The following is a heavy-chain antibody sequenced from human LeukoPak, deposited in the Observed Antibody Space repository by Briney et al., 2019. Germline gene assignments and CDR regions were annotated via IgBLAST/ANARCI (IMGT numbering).Heavy chain of an antibody. J-gene: IGHJ1*01. D-gene: IGHD3-22*01. V-gene: IGHV3-23*01. CDR1: GFTFASYG. CDR3: AIMHGYYDGTGYWVQ. CDR2: VTTNGGRT. Sequence: GGSLRLSCAASGFTFASYGMSWVRQAPGKGLEWVSFVTTNGGRTSYADSVEGRFTISRDNPRNTLYMQMNSLRDEDTAVYYCAIMHGYYDGTGYWVQWGQGTLVTVSS.